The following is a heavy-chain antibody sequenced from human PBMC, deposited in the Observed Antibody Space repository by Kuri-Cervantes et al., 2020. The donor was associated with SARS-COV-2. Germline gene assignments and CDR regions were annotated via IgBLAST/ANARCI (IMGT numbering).Heavy chain of an antibody. Sequence: TLSLTCTVSGDSITSSSYDWGWIRQSPSRGLEWLGRTYFRSKWYNDYAVSVKSRITINPDTSKKQFSLQLNSVTPEDTAVYYCARGKTMVRGENYYYMDVWGKGTTVTVSS. CDR2: TYFRSKWYN. CDR3: ARGKTMVRGENYYYMDV. V-gene: IGHV6-1*01. D-gene: IGHD3-10*01. J-gene: IGHJ6*03. CDR1: GDSITSSSYD.